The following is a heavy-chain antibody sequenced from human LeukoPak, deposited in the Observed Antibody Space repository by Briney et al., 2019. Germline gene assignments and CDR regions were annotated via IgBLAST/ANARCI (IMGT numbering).Heavy chain of an antibody. Sequence: GGSLRLSCAASGFTFSDYYMSWVRHAPGKGLEWIVYISPNSNDISYADSVKGRFTISRDNAKNSLYLQMNSLTVEDTGVYYCSRDPRLLDYWGQGSLVTVSS. J-gene: IGHJ4*02. CDR3: SRDPRLLDY. V-gene: IGHV3-11*05. D-gene: IGHD6-25*01. CDR1: GFTFSDYY. CDR2: ISPNSNDI.